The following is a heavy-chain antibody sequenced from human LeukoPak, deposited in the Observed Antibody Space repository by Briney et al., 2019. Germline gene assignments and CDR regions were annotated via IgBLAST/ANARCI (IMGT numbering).Heavy chain of an antibody. CDR1: DASITSGIYY. CDR2: IYFGGST. CDR3: ARLLVILGKNWFDP. D-gene: IGHD3-9*01. V-gene: IGHV4-39*01. J-gene: IGHJ5*02. Sequence: ASETLSLTCTVSDASITSGIYYWGWIRQPPGKGLEWIGNIYFGGSTYYNPSLKRRVTISVDSSKNQFSLKVSSVTTADSAVYYCARLLVILGKNWFDPWGQGTLVTVSS.